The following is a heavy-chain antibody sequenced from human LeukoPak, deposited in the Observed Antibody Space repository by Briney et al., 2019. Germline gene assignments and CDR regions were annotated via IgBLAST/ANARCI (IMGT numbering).Heavy chain of an antibody. D-gene: IGHD6-19*01. Sequence: GGSLRLSCAASGFTFSSYWMHWVRQAPGKGLVWVSRINSDGSRTTYADSVKGRFTISRDNAKNSLYLQMNSLRAEDTAVYYCAREAVAGFGIYYYMDVWGKGTTVTVSS. V-gene: IGHV3-74*03. CDR1: GFTFSSYW. CDR2: INSDGSRT. J-gene: IGHJ6*03. CDR3: AREAVAGFGIYYYMDV.